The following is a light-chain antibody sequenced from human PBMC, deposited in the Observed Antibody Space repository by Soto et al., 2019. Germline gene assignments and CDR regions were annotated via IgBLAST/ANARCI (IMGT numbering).Light chain of an antibody. Sequence: EIVMTQSPATLSVSPGERATLSCRASQSVGSNLAWYQQKRGQAPRLLVFGASTRASDIPVRFSGSGSGTEFNLTISSLQSEDFAVYYCQQYHNWPPVTFGQGTRL. CDR2: GAS. CDR3: QQYHNWPPVT. CDR1: QSVGSN. V-gene: IGKV3-15*01. J-gene: IGKJ5*01.